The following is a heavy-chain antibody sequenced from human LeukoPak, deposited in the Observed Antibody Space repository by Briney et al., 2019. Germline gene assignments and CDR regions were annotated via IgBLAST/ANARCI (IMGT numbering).Heavy chain of an antibody. CDR3: ARDKTSGFKNDFDS. D-gene: IGHD6-19*01. Sequence: RGTLRLSCAPSGFTFSGYSMNWVRQAPGEGLEWLSFIGGSGSTMYYADSVKGRFTISRDNAKSSLYLQMDSLRVEDTALYYCARDKTSGFKNDFDSWGQGTLVTVSP. CDR1: GFTFSGYS. CDR2: IGGSGSTM. J-gene: IGHJ4*02. V-gene: IGHV3-48*01.